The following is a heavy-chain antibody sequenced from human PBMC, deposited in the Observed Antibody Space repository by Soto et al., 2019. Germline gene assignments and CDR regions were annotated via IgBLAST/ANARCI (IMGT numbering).Heavy chain of an antibody. CDR3: ARGYDFWAPFDY. V-gene: IGHV3-11*06. CDR1: GFTFSDYY. Sequence: PGGSLRLSCAASGFTFSDYYMSWIRQAPGKGLEWVSYISSSSYTNYAGSVKGRFTISRDNAKNSLYLQMNSLRAEDTAVYYCARGYDFWAPFDYWGQGTLVTVSS. J-gene: IGHJ4*02. D-gene: IGHD3-3*01. CDR2: ISSSSYT.